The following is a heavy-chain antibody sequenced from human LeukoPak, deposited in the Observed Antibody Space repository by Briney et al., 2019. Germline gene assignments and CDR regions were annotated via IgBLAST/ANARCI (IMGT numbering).Heavy chain of an antibody. J-gene: IGHJ4*02. CDR2: IRQDGREI. V-gene: IGHV3-7*01. D-gene: IGHD1-26*01. CDR1: GFTFSNYW. CDR3: ARDKIVGATYFDY. Sequence: GGSLRLSCAASGFTFSNYWMSWVRQAPGKGLGWVANIRQDGREIYYVDSVKGRITIPRDNAKNSLFLQMNSLRAEDTAVYYCARDKIVGATYFDYWGQGTLVTVSS.